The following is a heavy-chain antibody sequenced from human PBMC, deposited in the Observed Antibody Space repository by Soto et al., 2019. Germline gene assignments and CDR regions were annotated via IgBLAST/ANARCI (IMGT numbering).Heavy chain of an antibody. CDR3: ARARSIAARGGWFDP. Sequence: QVQLQQWGAGLLKPSETLSLTCAVYGGSFSGYYWSWIRQPPGKGLEWIGEINHSGSTNYNPSLKGRVTISVDTSKNQFSLKLSSVTAADTAVYYCARARSIAARGGWFDPWGQGTLVTVSS. J-gene: IGHJ5*02. D-gene: IGHD6-6*01. V-gene: IGHV4-34*01. CDR2: INHSGST. CDR1: GGSFSGYY.